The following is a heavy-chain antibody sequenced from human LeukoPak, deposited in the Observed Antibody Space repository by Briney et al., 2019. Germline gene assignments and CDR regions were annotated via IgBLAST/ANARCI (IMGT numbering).Heavy chain of an antibody. D-gene: IGHD3-22*01. V-gene: IGHV1-69*13. Sequence: AASVKVSCKASGGTFSSYAISWVRQAPGQGLEWMGGVIPIFGTANYAQKFQGRVTITADESTSTAYMELSSLRSEDTAVYYCASSPRSGYYSFLDYWGQGTLVTVSS. J-gene: IGHJ4*02. CDR2: VIPIFGTA. CDR1: GGTFSSYA. CDR3: ASSPRSGYYSFLDY.